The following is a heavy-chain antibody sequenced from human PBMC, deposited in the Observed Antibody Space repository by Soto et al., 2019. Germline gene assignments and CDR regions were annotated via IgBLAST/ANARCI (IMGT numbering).Heavy chain of an antibody. V-gene: IGHV3-72*01. Sequence: EVKLVESGGGLVQPGGSLRLSCAVSGFTLSDYYIDWVRQAPGKGLEWLARSRDKANSFSTDYAASVKGRLSISRDDLERLGFPAMNSLRTEDTALYYCARTKSYGAYDVWGQGTVVIVSS. J-gene: IGHJ3*01. CDR3: ARTKSYGAYDV. D-gene: IGHD3-10*01. CDR1: GFTLSDYY. CDR2: SRDKANSFST.